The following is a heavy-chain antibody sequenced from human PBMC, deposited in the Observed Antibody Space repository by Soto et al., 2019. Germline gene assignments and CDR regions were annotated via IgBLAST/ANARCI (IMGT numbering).Heavy chain of an antibody. D-gene: IGHD6-6*01. J-gene: IGHJ6*02. CDR1: GGTFSSYA. CDR3: ARDLIAARRDYYYGMDV. V-gene: IGHV1-69*06. CDR2: IIPIFGTA. Sequence: QVQLVQSGAEVKKPGSSVKVSCKASGGTFSSYAISWVRQAPGQGLEWTGGIIPIFGTANYAQKFQGRVTITADKSTSTAYMELSSLRSEDTAVYYCARDLIAARRDYYYGMDVWGQGTTVTVSS.